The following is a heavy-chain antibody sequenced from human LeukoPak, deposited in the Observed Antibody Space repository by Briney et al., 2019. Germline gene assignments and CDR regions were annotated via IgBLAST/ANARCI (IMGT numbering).Heavy chain of an antibody. CDR1: GYTFNTYS. D-gene: IGHD6-13*01. CDR3: ARGRAAADDFDL. Sequence: GASVKVSCKTSGYTFNTYSINWVRQAPGQGLVWLGWVNTYKGDTKYTQKFQGRVTLTTDPSTSTVYMELTNLRSDDTAMYYCARGRAAADDFDLWGQGTLGTVSS. V-gene: IGHV1-18*01. J-gene: IGHJ4*02. CDR2: VNTYKGDT.